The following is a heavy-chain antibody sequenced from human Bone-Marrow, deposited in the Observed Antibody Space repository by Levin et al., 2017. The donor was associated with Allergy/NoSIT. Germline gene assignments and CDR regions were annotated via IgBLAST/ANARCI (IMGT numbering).Heavy chain of an antibody. CDR2: ISGDGAST. J-gene: IGHJ3*02. V-gene: IGHV3-23*01. Sequence: HPGGSLRLSCAASRFTFSTYVMSWVRQVPGKGLEWVSTISGDGASTFYAGSVEGRFTISRDNSKNTLYLQMNSLRAEDTALYYCAKDKFVAAVGDSFDIWGQGTMVTVSS. D-gene: IGHD6-19*01. CDR1: RFTFSTYV. CDR3: AKDKFVAAVGDSFDI.